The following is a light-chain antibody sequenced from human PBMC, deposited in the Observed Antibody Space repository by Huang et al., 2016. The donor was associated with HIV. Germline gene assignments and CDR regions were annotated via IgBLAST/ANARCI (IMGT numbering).Light chain of an antibody. CDR1: QSIRSN. Sequence: IVMTQSPATLSVSPGERATLSCRASQSIRSNLAWYQQKPGQAPRLHIYGASTRATGIPARFSGSGSGTEFPLTISSLQSEDFAVYYCQQYNNRYTFGQGTKLEIK. J-gene: IGKJ2*01. CDR2: GAS. CDR3: QQYNNRYT. V-gene: IGKV3-15*01.